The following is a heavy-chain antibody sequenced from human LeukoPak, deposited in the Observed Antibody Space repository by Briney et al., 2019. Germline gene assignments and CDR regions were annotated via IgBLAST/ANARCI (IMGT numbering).Heavy chain of an antibody. J-gene: IGHJ4*02. Sequence: SETLSLTCAVYGGSFSGYYWSWIRQPPGKGLEWIGYIYYSGSTNYNPSLKSRVTISVDTSKNQFSLKLSSVTAADTAVYYCARGVDTAMVTAPGFDYWGQGTLVTVSS. D-gene: IGHD5-18*01. CDR3: ARGVDTAMVTAPGFDY. CDR1: GGSFSGYY. CDR2: IYYSGST. V-gene: IGHV4-59*01.